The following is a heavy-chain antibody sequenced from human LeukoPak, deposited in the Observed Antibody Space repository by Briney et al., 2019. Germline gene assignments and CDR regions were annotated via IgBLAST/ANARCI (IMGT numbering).Heavy chain of an antibody. CDR1: GFTFSNYA. V-gene: IGHV3-64*01. CDR3: VKDFVVVPGLVNYFDY. Sequence: GGSLRLSCAASGFTFSNYAMHWVRQAPGKGLEYVSGINSNGGNTYYTNSVKGRFTVSRDNSKNTLSLQMNSLRVEDTAVYYCVKDFVVVPGLVNYFDYWGQGTLVTVSS. CDR2: INSNGGNT. J-gene: IGHJ4*02. D-gene: IGHD2-2*01.